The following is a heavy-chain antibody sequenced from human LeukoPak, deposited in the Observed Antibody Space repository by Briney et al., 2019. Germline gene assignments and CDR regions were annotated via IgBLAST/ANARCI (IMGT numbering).Heavy chain of an antibody. CDR1: GYTFSIYN. J-gene: IGHJ4*01. CDR2: INSSGGT. D-gene: IGHD6-13*01. V-gene: IGHV1-46*01. Sequence: ASVKVSCKASGYTFSIYNMHWVRQAPGQGLEWMGIINSSGGTSYAQKLQGRITMTRDTSTSTLYMELSRLKSEDTAVYYCGREGVAGTGLDYWGQGTLVTVSS. CDR3: GREGVAGTGLDY.